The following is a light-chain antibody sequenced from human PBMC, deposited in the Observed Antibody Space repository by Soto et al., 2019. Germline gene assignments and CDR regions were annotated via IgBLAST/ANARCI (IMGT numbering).Light chain of an antibody. CDR1: QGISSY. CDR2: AAS. CDR3: QQLNSYRYT. Sequence: IQLTQSPSYLSASVGDRVTITCRASQGISSYLAWYQQKPGKAPKLLIYAASTLQSGVPSRFSGSGSGTDFTLTISSLQPEDFATYYCQQLNSYRYTFGQGTKLEIK. V-gene: IGKV1-9*01. J-gene: IGKJ2*01.